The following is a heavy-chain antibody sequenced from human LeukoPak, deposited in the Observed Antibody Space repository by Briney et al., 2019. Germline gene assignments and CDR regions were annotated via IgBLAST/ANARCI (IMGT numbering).Heavy chain of an antibody. V-gene: IGHV4-39*07. Sequence: SETLSLTCTVSGGSISSSSDYWDWIRQPPGKGLEWIGSIYYSGSTYYNPSLKSRVTISVDTSKNQFSLKLSSVTAADTAVYYCARDNRIYSSSFFGTYNWFDPWGQGTLVTVSS. CDR3: ARDNRIYSSSFFGTYNWFDP. CDR1: GGSISSSSDY. CDR2: IYYSGST. D-gene: IGHD6-6*01. J-gene: IGHJ5*02.